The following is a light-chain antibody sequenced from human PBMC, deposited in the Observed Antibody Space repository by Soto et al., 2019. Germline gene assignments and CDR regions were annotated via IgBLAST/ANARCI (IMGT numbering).Light chain of an antibody. Sequence: EIVLPQSPATLSLSPGERATLSCRASQSVSSYLAWYQQKPGQAPRLLIYDASNRATGIPARFSGSGSGTDFTLTISSLEPEDVAVYYCQQRSNWPPYTFGQGNKLEIK. V-gene: IGKV3-11*01. J-gene: IGKJ2*01. CDR2: DAS. CDR1: QSVSSY. CDR3: QQRSNWPPYT.